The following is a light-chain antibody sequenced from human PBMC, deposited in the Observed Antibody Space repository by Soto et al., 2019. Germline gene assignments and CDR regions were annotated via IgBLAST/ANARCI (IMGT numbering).Light chain of an antibody. CDR3: QPYNHWRRMLS. J-gene: IGKJ4*01. V-gene: IGKV3-15*01. CDR1: QSLTSN. CDR2: DTS. Sequence: IILTQSPATLYVSPGERATLSCRASQSLTSNLAWYQQRPGQAPRLLIYDTSTRATDIPARFSGSGSGTEFTLTIASLQSEDFAVYYCQPYNHWRRMLSFGGGTRV.